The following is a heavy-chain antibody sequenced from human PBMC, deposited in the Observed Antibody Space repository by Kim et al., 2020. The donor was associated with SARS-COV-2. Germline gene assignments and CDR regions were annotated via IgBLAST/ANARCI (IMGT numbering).Heavy chain of an antibody. CDR1: GFTVSSNY. D-gene: IGHD1-26*01. CDR3: ARDRASYPYYYGMDV. Sequence: GGSLRLSCAASGFTVSSNYMSWVRQAPGKGLEWVSVIYSGGSTYYSDSVKGRFTISRDNSKNTLYLQMNSLRAEDTAVYYCARDRASYPYYYGMDVWGQGTTVTVSS. CDR2: IYSGGST. J-gene: IGHJ6*02. V-gene: IGHV3-53*01.